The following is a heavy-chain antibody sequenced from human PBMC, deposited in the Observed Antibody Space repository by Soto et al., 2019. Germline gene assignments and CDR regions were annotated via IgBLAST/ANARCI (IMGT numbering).Heavy chain of an antibody. CDR1: GFTFSSYA. D-gene: IGHD3-10*01. J-gene: IGHJ4*02. V-gene: IGHV3-23*01. CDR3: AKDLLWFGELLSPKHYFDY. Sequence: EVQLLESGGGLVQPGGSLRLSCAASGFTFSSYAMSWVRQAPGKGLEWVSAISGSGGSTYYADSVKGRFTISRDNSKNTLYLQMNSLRAEDTAVYYCAKDLLWFGELLSPKHYFDYWGQGTLVTVSS. CDR2: ISGSGGST.